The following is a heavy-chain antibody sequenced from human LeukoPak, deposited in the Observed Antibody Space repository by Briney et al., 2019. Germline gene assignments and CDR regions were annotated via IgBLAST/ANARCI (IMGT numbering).Heavy chain of an antibody. CDR2: IRYDGSNK. CDR3: AKDGSGSYYMWY. J-gene: IGHJ4*02. D-gene: IGHD3-10*01. Sequence: GGSLRLSCAASGFTFSNYAMRWVRQAPGKGLEWVAFIRYDGSNKYYADSVKGRFTISRDNSKNTLYLQMNSLRAEDTAVYYCAKDGSGSYYMWYWGQGTLVTVSS. V-gene: IGHV3-30*02. CDR1: GFTFSNYA.